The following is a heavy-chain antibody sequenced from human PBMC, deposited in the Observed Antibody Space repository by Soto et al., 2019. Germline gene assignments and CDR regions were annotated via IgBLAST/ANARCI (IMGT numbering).Heavy chain of an antibody. J-gene: IGHJ6*02. CDR3: ARGGDYSTTDV. CDR2: MYNTGST. CDR1: GGSMSSSSDY. D-gene: IGHD2-15*01. Sequence: SETLSLTCTVSGGSMSSSSDYWGWIRQPPGKGLEWIGSMYNTGSTYYNPSLQSRVTISVDTSKNQFSLKLSSVSAADTAMYYCARGGDYSTTDVWGQGTTVT. V-gene: IGHV4-39*01.